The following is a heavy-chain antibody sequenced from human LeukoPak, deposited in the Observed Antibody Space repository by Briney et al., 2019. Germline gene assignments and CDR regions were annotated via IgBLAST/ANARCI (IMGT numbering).Heavy chain of an antibody. D-gene: IGHD2-15*01. CDR1: GGTFSSYA. CDR3: ARAPRCSGGSCYESAFDI. J-gene: IGHJ3*02. Sequence: SVNVSCKASGGTFSSYAISWVRQAPGQGLEWMGGIIPIFGTANYAQKLQGRVTITADESTSTAYMELSSLRSEDTAVYYCARAPRCSGGSCYESAFDIWGQGTMVTVSS. V-gene: IGHV1-69*13. CDR2: IIPIFGTA.